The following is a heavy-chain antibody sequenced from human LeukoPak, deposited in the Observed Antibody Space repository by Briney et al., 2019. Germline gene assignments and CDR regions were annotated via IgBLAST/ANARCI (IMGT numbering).Heavy chain of an antibody. D-gene: IGHD3-16*02. J-gene: IGHJ5*02. CDR1: GGSISSSSYY. CDR2: IHYSGST. Sequence: PSETLSLTCTVSGGSISSSSYYWAWIRQPPGKGLEWIGSIHYSGSTYYNPSLQSRVTISIDTSKNQFSLKLRFVTAADTAVYYCARDPGQIPDMITFGGVIVPPGSWGQGTLVTVSS. V-gene: IGHV4-39*07. CDR3: ARDPGQIPDMITFGGVIVPPGS.